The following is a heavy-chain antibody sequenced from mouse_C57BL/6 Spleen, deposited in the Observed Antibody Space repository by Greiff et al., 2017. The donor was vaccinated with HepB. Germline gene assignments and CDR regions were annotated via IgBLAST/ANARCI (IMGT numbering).Heavy chain of an antibody. CDR1: GYAFSSYW. Sequence: QVQLQQSGAELVKPGASVKISCKASGYAFSSYWMNWVKQRPGKGLEWIGQIYPGDGDTNYNGKFKGKATLTADKSSSTAYIQLSSLTSEDSAVYFCARCRGSSYYFDYWGQGTTLTVSS. D-gene: IGHD1-1*01. CDR3: ARCRGSSYYFDY. V-gene: IGHV1-80*01. CDR2: IYPGDGDT. J-gene: IGHJ2*01.